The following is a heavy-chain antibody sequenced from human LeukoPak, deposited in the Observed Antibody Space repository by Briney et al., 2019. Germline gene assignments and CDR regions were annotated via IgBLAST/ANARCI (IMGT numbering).Heavy chain of an antibody. Sequence: PGGSLRLSCAASGFTFTNAGSHGVRLAAGKGLEWVSFISHDGTNKYYSDSVDGRFTVSRLNSQNTVHLQMTDLRPDDTATYYCASEDVDTGDFWGQGTLVTVSS. CDR1: GFTFTNAG. V-gene: IGHV3-30*01. J-gene: IGHJ4*02. CDR3: ASEDVDTGDF. CDR2: ISHDGTNK. D-gene: IGHD5-18*01.